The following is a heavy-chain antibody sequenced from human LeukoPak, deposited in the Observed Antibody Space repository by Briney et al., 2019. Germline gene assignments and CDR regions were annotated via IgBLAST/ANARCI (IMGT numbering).Heavy chain of an antibody. CDR3: ASTSPVVQSNWFDP. CDR1: GVSFSGYY. V-gene: IGHV4-34*01. D-gene: IGHD2-15*01. CDR2: INHSGST. J-gene: IGHJ5*02. Sequence: PSETLSLTCAVYGVSFSGYYWSWIRQPPGKGLEWIGEINHSGSTNYNPSLKSRVTISVDTSKNQFSLKLSSVTAADTAVYYCASTSPVVQSNWFDPWGQGTLVTVSS.